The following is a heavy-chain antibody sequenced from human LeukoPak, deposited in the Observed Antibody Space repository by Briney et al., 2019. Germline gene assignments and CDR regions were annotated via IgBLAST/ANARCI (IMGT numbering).Heavy chain of an antibody. D-gene: IGHD5-12*01. J-gene: IGHJ4*02. V-gene: IGHV4-34*01. CDR1: GGSFSGYY. CDR3: ARVVATTYYFDY. CDR2: INHSGST. Sequence: SETLSLTCAVYGGSFSGYYWSWIRQPPGKGLEWIGEINHSGSTNYDPSLKSRVTISVDTSKNQFSLKLSSVTAADTAVYYCARVVATTYYFDYWGQGTLVTVSS.